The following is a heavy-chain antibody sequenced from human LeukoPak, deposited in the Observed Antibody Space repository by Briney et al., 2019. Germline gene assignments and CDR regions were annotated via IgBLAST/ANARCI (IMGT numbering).Heavy chain of an antibody. CDR2: IYSGGTT. CDR3: ARNYDSSV. D-gene: IGHD3-22*01. V-gene: IGHV3-66*02. J-gene: IGHJ4*02. CDR1: GFTVSSNY. Sequence: GSLRLSCAASGFTVSSNYMSWIRQAPGKGLEWVSVIYSGGTTDYADSVKGRFTISRDNSKNTLYLQMNNLRAEDTAVYYCARNYDSSVWGQGTLVTVSS.